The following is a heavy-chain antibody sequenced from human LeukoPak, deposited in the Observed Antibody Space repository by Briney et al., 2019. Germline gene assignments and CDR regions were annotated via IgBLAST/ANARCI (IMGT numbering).Heavy chain of an antibody. CDR2: LAVSSGNT. V-gene: IGHV1-58*02. Sequence: GASVKVSCKASGFSFSSSSMQWVRQARGQRLERIGWLAVSSGNTNYAQKFQGRVTITRDMSTSTAYMELSSLRSEDTALYYCAAVFGSGYYYYFDYWGQGSLVTVSS. CDR3: AAVFGSGYYYYFDY. J-gene: IGHJ4*02. D-gene: IGHD3-22*01. CDR1: GFSFSSSS.